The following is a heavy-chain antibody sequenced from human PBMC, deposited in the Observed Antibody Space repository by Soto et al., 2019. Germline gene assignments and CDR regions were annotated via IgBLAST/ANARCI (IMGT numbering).Heavy chain of an antibody. Sequence: GGSLRLSCAASGFTFSSYAMHWVRQAPGKGLEWVAVISYDGSNKYYADSVKGRFTISRDNSKNTLYLQMNSLRAEDTAVYYCAISSLRSKEVLLWFGGFDYWGQGTLVTVSS. D-gene: IGHD3-10*01. V-gene: IGHV3-30-3*01. J-gene: IGHJ4*02. CDR3: AISSLRSKEVLLWFGGFDY. CDR2: ISYDGSNK. CDR1: GFTFSSYA.